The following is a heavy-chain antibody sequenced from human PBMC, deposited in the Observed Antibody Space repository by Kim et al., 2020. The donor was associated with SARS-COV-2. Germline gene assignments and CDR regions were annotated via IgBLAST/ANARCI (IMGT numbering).Heavy chain of an antibody. V-gene: IGHV3-15*01. Sequence: GGSLRLSCAASGFTFSNAWMSWVRQTPGKGLEWVGLIKNKIDGGTTEYAAPVKGRFTISRDDSQNTLYLQMNSLKTEDTAVYYCTTVLEVDYVDYWGQGTLVTVPS. CDR2: IKNKIDGGTT. CDR3: TTVLEVDYVDY. CDR1: GFTFSNAW. D-gene: IGHD6-6*01. J-gene: IGHJ4*02.